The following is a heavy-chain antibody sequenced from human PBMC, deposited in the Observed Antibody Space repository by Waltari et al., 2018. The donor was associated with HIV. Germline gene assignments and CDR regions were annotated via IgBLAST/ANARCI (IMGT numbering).Heavy chain of an antibody. V-gene: IGHV3-7*01. J-gene: IGHJ4*02. CDR3: ARVYSSTTGRALDY. CDR2: IKQDGREK. Sequence: EVQLVESGGGLVQPGGSLRLSWVGSGFIFSNYWMTWVRQAPGKGLGWESNIKQDGREKNYVDSVAGRFSISRDNANNSLYLQLNSLRDEDTAVYYCARVYSSTTGRALDYWGQGALVTVSS. D-gene: IGHD2-2*01. CDR1: GFIFSNYW.